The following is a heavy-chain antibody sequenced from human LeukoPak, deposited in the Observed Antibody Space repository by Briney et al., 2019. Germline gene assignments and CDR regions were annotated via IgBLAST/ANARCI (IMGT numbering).Heavy chain of an antibody. V-gene: IGHV3-30-3*01. CDR1: GFTFSSYA. CDR3: ARTSYYNYYQYGMDV. J-gene: IGHJ6*02. Sequence: SGGSLRLSCAASGFTFSSYAMHWVRQAPGKGLEWVAVISYDGSNKYYADSVKGRFTISRDNSKNTLYLQMNSQRAEDTAVYYCARTSYYNYYQYGMDVWGQGTTVTVSS. CDR2: ISYDGSNK. D-gene: IGHD3-10*01.